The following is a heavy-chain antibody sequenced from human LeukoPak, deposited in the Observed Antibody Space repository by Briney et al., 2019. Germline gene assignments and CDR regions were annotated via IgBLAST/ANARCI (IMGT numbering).Heavy chain of an antibody. CDR1: GFTFNNAW. CDR2: IKSKSDGGTP. CDR3: TTGPFDY. Sequence: GGSLRLSCAASGFTFNNAWMNWVRQAPGKGLEWVGHIKSKSDGGTPAHAAPVKGRFTISRDDSKNTLYLQMNSLKTEDTAMYFCTTGPFDYWGQGALVTVSS. V-gene: IGHV3-15*07. J-gene: IGHJ4*02.